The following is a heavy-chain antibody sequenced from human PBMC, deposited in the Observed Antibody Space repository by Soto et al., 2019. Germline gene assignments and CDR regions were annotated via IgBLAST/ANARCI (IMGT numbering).Heavy chain of an antibody. Sequence: VQLVESGGGVVQPGRSLRLSCAASGFTFSSYGMHWVRQAPGKGLEWVSAISGSGGSTYYADSVKGRFTISRDNSKNTLYLQMNSLRAEDTAVYYCAKFGDYGRDYFDYWGQGTLVTVSS. V-gene: IGHV3-23*04. CDR2: ISGSGGST. J-gene: IGHJ4*02. CDR3: AKFGDYGRDYFDY. D-gene: IGHD4-17*01. CDR1: GFTFSSYG.